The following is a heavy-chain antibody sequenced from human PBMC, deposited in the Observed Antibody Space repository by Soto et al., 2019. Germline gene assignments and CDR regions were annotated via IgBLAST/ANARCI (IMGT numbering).Heavy chain of an antibody. CDR1: GFTFSSYA. CDR3: ARVTDPQAVFDGMDV. D-gene: IGHD2-8*02. CDR2: ISYDGSNK. J-gene: IGHJ6*02. Sequence: GGSLRLSCAASGFTFSSYAMHWVRQAPGKGLEWVAVISYDGSNKYYADSVKGRFTISRDNSKNTLYLQMNSLRAEDTAVYYCARVTDPQAVFDGMDVWGQGTTVTVSS. V-gene: IGHV3-30-3*01.